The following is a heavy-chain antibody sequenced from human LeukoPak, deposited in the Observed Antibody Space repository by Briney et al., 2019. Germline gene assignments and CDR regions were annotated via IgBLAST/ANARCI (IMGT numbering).Heavy chain of an antibody. D-gene: IGHD3-22*01. CDR3: AREWYDSSGYYREYYFDY. Sequence: SVKVSCKASGGTFISYAISWVRQAPGQGLEWMGRIIPIFGTANYAQKFQGRVTITTDESTSTAYMELSSLRSEDTAVYYCAREWYDSSGYYREYYFDYWGQGTLVTVSS. V-gene: IGHV1-69*05. CDR2: IIPIFGTA. J-gene: IGHJ4*02. CDR1: GGTFISYA.